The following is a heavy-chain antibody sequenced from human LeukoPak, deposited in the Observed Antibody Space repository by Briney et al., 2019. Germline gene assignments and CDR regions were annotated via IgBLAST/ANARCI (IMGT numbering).Heavy chain of an antibody. D-gene: IGHD2-15*01. J-gene: IGHJ6*02. CDR2: INHSGGT. CDR3: ASYCSGGSCYSGYYYYGMDV. V-gene: IGHV4-34*01. CDR1: GGSFSGYY. Sequence: PSETLSLTCAVYGGSFSGYYWSWIRQPPGKGLEWIGEINHSGGTNYNPSLKSRVTISVDTSKNQFSLKLSSVTAADTAVYYCASYCSGGSCYSGYYYYGMDVWGQGTTVTVSS.